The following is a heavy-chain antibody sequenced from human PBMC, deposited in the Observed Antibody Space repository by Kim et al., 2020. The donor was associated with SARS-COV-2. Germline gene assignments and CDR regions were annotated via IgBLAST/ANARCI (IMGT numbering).Heavy chain of an antibody. CDR1: GFTFSSYW. D-gene: IGHD3-9*01. CDR3: ARGDILTDNYFDY. J-gene: IGHJ4*02. Sequence: GGSLRLSCAASGFTFSSYWMSWVRQAPGKGLEWVANIKQDGSEKYYVDSVRGRLTISRDNAKNSVYLQMNSLRAEDTAEYYCARGDILTDNYFDYWGQGALVSVSS. V-gene: IGHV3-7*01. CDR2: IKQDGSEK.